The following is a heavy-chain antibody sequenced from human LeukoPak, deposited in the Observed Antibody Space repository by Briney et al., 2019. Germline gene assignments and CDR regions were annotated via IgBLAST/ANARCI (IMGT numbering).Heavy chain of an antibody. V-gene: IGHV5-51*01. D-gene: IGHD6-13*01. Sequence: GESLKISCKTSGYSFSDFWIGWVRQRPGKGLEWMGIIYPADSGTRYSPSFEGQVAISADKSITTAYLQWGSLRASDTAMYYYAVANEEAGSFDYWGQGTLVTVS. CDR3: AVANEEAGSFDY. CDR2: IYPADSGT. J-gene: IGHJ4*02. CDR1: GYSFSDFW.